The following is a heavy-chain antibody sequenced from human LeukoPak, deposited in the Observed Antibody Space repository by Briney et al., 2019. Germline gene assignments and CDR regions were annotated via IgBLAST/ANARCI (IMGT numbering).Heavy chain of an antibody. V-gene: IGHV3-23*01. J-gene: IGHJ4*02. CDR2: ISGSGNSA. Sequence: PGGSLRLSCAASGFTFSTYAMSWVRQAPGKGLKWVSVISGSGNSAYYADSVKGRFTISRDNSKNTLHLQMNSLRAVDTAVYYCAKDQQWLVRTLDYWGQGTLVTVSS. CDR3: AKDQQWLVRTLDY. D-gene: IGHD6-19*01. CDR1: GFTFSTYA.